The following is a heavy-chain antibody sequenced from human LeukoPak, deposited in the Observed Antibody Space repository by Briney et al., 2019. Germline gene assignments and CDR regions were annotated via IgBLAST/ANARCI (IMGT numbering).Heavy chain of an antibody. CDR1: RFTFSSYS. J-gene: IGHJ6*03. CDR2: MSGSGGST. Sequence: PGGSLRLSCAVSRFTFSSYSMNWVRQAPGKGLEWISAMSGSGGSTYYADSVKGRFTISRDNSKNTLYLQMNSLRVEDTAVYYCAKAGRGGAITMVRGVKGDYYYMDVWGKGTTVTISS. D-gene: IGHD3-10*01. V-gene: IGHV3-23*01. CDR3: AKAGRGGAITMVRGVKGDYYYMDV.